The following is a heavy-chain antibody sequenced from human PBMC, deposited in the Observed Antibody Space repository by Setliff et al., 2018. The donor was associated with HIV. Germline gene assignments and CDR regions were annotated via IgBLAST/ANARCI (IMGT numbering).Heavy chain of an antibody. J-gene: IGHJ3*02. D-gene: IGHD3-16*01. Sequence: SETLSLTCTVSGGSISSYYWSWIRQPPGKGLEWIGYIYYSGSTNYNPSLKSRVTISVDTSRNHFSLKLISVTAADTAVYYCAREITYDYVWGSFRQGAFDIWGQGTRVTVS. CDR1: GGSISSYY. V-gene: IGHV4-59*01. CDR3: AREITYDYVWGSFRQGAFDI. CDR2: IYYSGST.